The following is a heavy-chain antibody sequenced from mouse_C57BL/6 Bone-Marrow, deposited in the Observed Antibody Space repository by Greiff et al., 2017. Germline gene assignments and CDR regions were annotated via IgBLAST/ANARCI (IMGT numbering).Heavy chain of an antibody. CDR2: IYPRSGNT. J-gene: IGHJ2*01. CDR1: GYTFTSYG. D-gene: IGHD2-2*01. V-gene: IGHV1-81*01. Sequence: QVHVKQSGAELARPGASVKLSCKASGYTFTSYGISWVKQRTGQGLEWIGEIYPRSGNTYYNEKFKGKATLTADKSSSTAYMELRSLTSEDSAVYFCADLYYGYDGYFDYRGQGTTLTVSS. CDR3: ADLYYGYDGYFDY.